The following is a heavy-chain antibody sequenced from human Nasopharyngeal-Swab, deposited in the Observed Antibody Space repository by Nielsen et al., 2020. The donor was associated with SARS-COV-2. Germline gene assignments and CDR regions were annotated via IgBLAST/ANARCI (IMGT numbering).Heavy chain of an antibody. Sequence: SDTLSPTCTASGGSISSYYWSWTRQPPGKGLEWIGYIYYSGSTNYNPSLKSRVTISVDTSKNQFSLKLSSVTAADTAVYYCARGGRDGMDVWGQGTTVTVSS. V-gene: IGHV4-59*01. J-gene: IGHJ6*02. CDR2: IYYSGST. CDR3: ARGGRDGMDV. CDR1: GGSISSYY.